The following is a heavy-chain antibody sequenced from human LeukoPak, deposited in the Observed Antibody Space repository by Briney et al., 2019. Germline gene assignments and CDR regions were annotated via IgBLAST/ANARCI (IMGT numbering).Heavy chain of an antibody. CDR2: INPDGRDT. J-gene: IGHJ1*01. Sequence: GGSLRLSCVVSGFTFNRCCMNRVRQAPGKGLEWVAHINPDGRDTYYVDSVKGRFTISRDNAQNSMYLQMNSLRVEDTAVYYCTSWGDTTAEYFQRWGQGTLVTVSS. CDR3: TSWGDTTAEYFQR. CDR1: GFTFNRCC. V-gene: IGHV3-7*01. D-gene: IGHD2-21*02.